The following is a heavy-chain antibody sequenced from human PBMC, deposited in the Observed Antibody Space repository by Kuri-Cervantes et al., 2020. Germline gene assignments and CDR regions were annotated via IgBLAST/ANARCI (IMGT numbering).Heavy chain of an antibody. V-gene: IGHV3-15*01. CDR2: INSKTDGGTT. CDR3: TTDVENPPWLQLLSRY. CDR1: GFTFSNAW. D-gene: IGHD5-24*01. J-gene: IGHJ1*01. Sequence: GGSLRLSCAASGFTFSNAWMSWVRQAPGKGLEWVGRINSKTDGGTTDYAAPVKGRFTISRDDSKNTLYLQMNSLKTDDTAVYYCTTDVENPPWLQLLSRYWGQGTLVTVSS.